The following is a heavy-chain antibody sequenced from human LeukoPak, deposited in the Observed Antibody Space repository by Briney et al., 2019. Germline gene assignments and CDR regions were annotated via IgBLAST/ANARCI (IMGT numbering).Heavy chain of an antibody. V-gene: IGHV4-4*07. CDR1: GGSISSYY. J-gene: IGHJ4*02. Sequence: SETLSLTCTVSGGSISSYYWSWIRQPAGKGLEWIGRIYTSGSTNYNPSLESRVTMSVDTSKNQFSLKLSSVTAADTAVYYCAREGYDILTGYSLFDYWGQGTLVTVSS. CDR3: AREGYDILTGYSLFDY. D-gene: IGHD3-9*01. CDR2: IYTSGST.